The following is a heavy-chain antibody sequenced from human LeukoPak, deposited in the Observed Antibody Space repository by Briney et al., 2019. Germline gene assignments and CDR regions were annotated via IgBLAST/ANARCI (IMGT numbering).Heavy chain of an antibody. CDR1: GYTFTSYG. J-gene: IGHJ6*02. CDR2: ISAYNGNT. CDR3: ARGYDPPPYYYYYGMDV. D-gene: IGHD3-3*01. V-gene: IGHV1-18*01. Sequence: ASVKVSCKASGYTFTSYGISWVRQAPGQGLEWMGWISAYNGNTNYAQKLQGRVTMTTDTSTSTAYMELRRLRSDDTAVYYCARGYDPPPYYYYYGMDVWGQGTTVTVSS.